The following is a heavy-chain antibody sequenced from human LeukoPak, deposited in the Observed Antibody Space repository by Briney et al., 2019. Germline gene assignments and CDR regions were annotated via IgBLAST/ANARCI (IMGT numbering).Heavy chain of an antibody. Sequence: ASVKVSCKASGYTFTTYDINWVRQATGQGLEWMGWMNPNSGNTGYAQKFQGRVTMTRNTSISTAFMELSSLRSEDTAVYFCARRNTAMVAGLDYWGQGSLVTVSS. D-gene: IGHD5-18*01. CDR1: GYTFTTYD. CDR3: ARRNTAMVAGLDY. V-gene: IGHV1-8*01. CDR2: MNPNSGNT. J-gene: IGHJ4*02.